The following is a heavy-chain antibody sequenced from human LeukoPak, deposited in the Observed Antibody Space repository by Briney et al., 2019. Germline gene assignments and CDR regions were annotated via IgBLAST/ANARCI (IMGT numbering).Heavy chain of an antibody. CDR3: ARDGYSSGSDY. V-gene: IGHV3-33*01. CDR2: IWYDGSNK. D-gene: IGHD6-19*01. J-gene: IGHJ4*02. Sequence: GGSLRLSCAASGFTFSSYGMHWVRQAPGKGLEWVAVIWYDGSNKYYADSVKGRFTISRDNSKNTLYLQMNSLRAEDTAVYYCARDGYSSGSDYWGQGTPVTVSS. CDR1: GFTFSSYG.